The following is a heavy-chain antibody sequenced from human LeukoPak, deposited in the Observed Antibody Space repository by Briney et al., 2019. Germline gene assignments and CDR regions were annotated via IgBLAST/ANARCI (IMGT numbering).Heavy chain of an antibody. CDR1: GFTFSSYA. J-gene: IGHJ4*02. D-gene: IGHD1-26*01. Sequence: PGGSLRLSCAASGFTFSSYAMSWVRQAPGKGLEWVSAISGSGGSTYYADSVKGRFTISRDNSKNTLYLQMNSLRAEDTAVYYCAKDYIRLGIVGAIDYWGQGTLVTVSS. V-gene: IGHV3-23*01. CDR3: AKDYIRLGIVGAIDY. CDR2: ISGSGGST.